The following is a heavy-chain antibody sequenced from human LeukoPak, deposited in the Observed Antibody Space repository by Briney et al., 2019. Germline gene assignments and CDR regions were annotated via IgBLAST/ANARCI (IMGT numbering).Heavy chain of an antibody. CDR3: GSLPLYSSGWYTGDY. CDR1: QFKFNNYG. D-gene: IGHD6-19*01. Sequence: GGSLRLSCATSQFKFNNYGMTWVRQAPGKGLEWVSSITGSGSRTQYADSVQGRFTISRDNSKNTLYLQMNSLRAEDTAVYYCGSLPLYSSGWYTGDYWGQGTLVTVSS. V-gene: IGHV3-23*01. CDR2: ITGSGSRT. J-gene: IGHJ4*02.